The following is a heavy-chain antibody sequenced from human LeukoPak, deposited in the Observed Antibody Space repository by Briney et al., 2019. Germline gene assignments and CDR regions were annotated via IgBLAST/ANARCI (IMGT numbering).Heavy chain of an antibody. Sequence: SVKVSCKASGGTFSSYAISWVRQAPGQGLEWMGRIIPILGIANYAQKFQGRVTITVDKSTSTAYMELSSLGSEDTAVYYCARDMRDQNAFDIWGQGTMVTVSS. CDR3: ARDMRDQNAFDI. J-gene: IGHJ3*02. CDR1: GGTFSSYA. D-gene: IGHD2-2*01. V-gene: IGHV1-69*04. CDR2: IIPILGIA.